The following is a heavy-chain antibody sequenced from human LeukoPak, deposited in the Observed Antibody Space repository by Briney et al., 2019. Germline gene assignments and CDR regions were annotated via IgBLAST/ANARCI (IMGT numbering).Heavy chain of an antibody. CDR3: AKDQSITIFGVAPYGMDV. J-gene: IGHJ6*02. CDR2: ISYDGSNK. D-gene: IGHD3-3*01. CDR1: GFTFSSYG. Sequence: GRSLRLSCAASGFTFSSYGMHWVRQAPGKGLEWVAVISYDGSNKYYADSVKGRFTISRGNSKNTLYLQMNSLRAEDTAVYYCAKDQSITIFGVAPYGMDVWGQGTTVTVSS. V-gene: IGHV3-30*18.